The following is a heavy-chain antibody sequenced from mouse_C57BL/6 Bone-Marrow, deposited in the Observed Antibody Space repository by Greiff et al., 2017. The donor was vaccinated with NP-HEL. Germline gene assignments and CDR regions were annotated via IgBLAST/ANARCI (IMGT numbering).Heavy chain of an antibody. CDR2: IDPNSGGT. CDR1: GYTFTSYW. CDR3: ARSEITTVPVWYFDV. V-gene: IGHV1-72*01. J-gene: IGHJ1*03. D-gene: IGHD1-1*01. Sequence: QVQLQQPGAELVKPGASVKLSCKASGYTFTSYWMHWVKQRPGRGLEWIGRIDPNSGGTKYNEKFKSKATLTVDKPSSTAYMQLISLTSEDSAVYYCARSEITTVPVWYFDVWGTGTTVTVSS.